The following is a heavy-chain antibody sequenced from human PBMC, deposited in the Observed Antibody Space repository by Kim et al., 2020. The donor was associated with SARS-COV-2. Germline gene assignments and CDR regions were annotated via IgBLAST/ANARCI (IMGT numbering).Heavy chain of an antibody. Sequence: ASVKVSCKASGYTFTSYGISWVRQAPGQGLEWMGWISAYNGNTNYAQKLQGRVTMTTDTSTSTAYMELRSLRSDDTAVYYCARVAVSAAGYFYYYYGMDVWGQGTTVTVSS. D-gene: IGHD6-13*01. J-gene: IGHJ6*02. V-gene: IGHV1-18*01. CDR2: ISAYNGNT. CDR3: ARVAVSAAGYFYYYYGMDV. CDR1: GYTFTSYG.